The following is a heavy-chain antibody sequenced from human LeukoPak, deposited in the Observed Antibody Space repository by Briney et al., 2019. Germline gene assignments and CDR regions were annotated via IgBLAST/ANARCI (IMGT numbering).Heavy chain of an antibody. J-gene: IGHJ3*02. CDR1: GGSISSSSYY. Sequence: PSETLSLTCTVSGGSISSSSYYWGWIRQPPGKGLEWIGSIYYSGSTYYNPSLKSRVTISVDTSKNQFSLKLSSVTAADTAVYYCARDFRYCSGGSCYSDAFDIWGQGTMVTVSS. V-gene: IGHV4-39*07. CDR3: ARDFRYCSGGSCYSDAFDI. CDR2: IYYSGST. D-gene: IGHD2-15*01.